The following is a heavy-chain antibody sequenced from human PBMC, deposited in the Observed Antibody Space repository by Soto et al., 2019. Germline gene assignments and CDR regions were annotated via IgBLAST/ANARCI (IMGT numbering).Heavy chain of an antibody. CDR1: GFTVSSNY. V-gene: IGHV3-53*01. J-gene: IGHJ6*02. CDR2: IYSGGST. Sequence: EVQLVESGGGLIQPGGSLRLSCAASGFTVSSNYMSWVRQAPGKGLEWVSVIYSGGSTYYADSVKGRFTISRDNSKNTLYLQMTSLRAEDTAVYYCARGDGNFLLGGMDVWGQGTTVTVSS. D-gene: IGHD1-7*01. CDR3: ARGDGNFLLGGMDV.